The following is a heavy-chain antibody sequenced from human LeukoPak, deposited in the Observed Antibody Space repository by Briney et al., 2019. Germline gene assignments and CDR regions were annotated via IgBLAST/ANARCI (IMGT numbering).Heavy chain of an antibody. Sequence: SETLSLTCTVSGGSISSSSYYWGWIRQPPGKGLEWIGSIYYSGSTYYNPSLKSRVTISVDTSKNQFSLKLSPVTAADTAVYYCARRDGPFDYWGQGTLVTVSS. CDR3: ARRDGPFDY. CDR2: IYYSGST. D-gene: IGHD2-8*01. J-gene: IGHJ4*02. CDR1: GGSISSSSYY. V-gene: IGHV4-39*01.